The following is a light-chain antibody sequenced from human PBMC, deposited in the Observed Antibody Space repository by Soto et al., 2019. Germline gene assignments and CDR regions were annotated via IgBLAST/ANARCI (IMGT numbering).Light chain of an antibody. V-gene: IGLV2-23*02. J-gene: IGLJ1*01. CDR3: RPFSDFTYV. CDR1: SSDIGSYDL. CDR2: EVT. Sequence: QSALTQPASVSGSPGQSITISCTGTSSDIGSYDLVSWYQQHPGTAPKLIIYEVTKRPSGVSTRFSGSKSGNTASLTISGPQALEGANYYRRPFSDFTYVFGTGTKLTV.